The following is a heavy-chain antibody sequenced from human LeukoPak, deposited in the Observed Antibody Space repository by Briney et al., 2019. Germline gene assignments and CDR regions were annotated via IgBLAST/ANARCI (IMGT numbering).Heavy chain of an antibody. V-gene: IGHV1-2*02. CDR1: GYTFTDYY. Sequence: GASVKVSCKASGYTFTDYYVHWVRQAPGQGLEWMGWISPSSGGTNYAQKFQGRVTMTRDTSISTAYMELSSLRSDDTAVYYCARGWGFGSIDYWGRGTLVTVSS. CDR3: ARGWGFGSIDY. D-gene: IGHD7-27*01. CDR2: ISPSSGGT. J-gene: IGHJ4*02.